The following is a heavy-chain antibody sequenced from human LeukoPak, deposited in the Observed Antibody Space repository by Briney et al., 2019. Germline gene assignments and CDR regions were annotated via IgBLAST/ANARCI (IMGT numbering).Heavy chain of an antibody. V-gene: IGHV3-23*01. CDR3: ARYNSGWNDY. Sequence: GGSLRLSCVASGFTFSSYAMSWVRQAPGKGLEWVSSISGSGGSTYYADSVKGRFTISRDNAKSSLYLQMDSLRAEDTAVYYCARYNSGWNDYWGQGTLVTVSS. CDR1: GFTFSSYA. J-gene: IGHJ4*02. CDR2: ISGSGGST. D-gene: IGHD6-19*01.